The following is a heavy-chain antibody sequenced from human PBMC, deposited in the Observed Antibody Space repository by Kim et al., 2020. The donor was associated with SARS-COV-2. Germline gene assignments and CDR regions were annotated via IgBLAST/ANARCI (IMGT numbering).Heavy chain of an antibody. Sequence: GYAQKFQGRVTLTGDTSISTAYMDLSSLTSEDTAVYYCARNLPLTGNFDYWGQGTLVTVSS. V-gene: IGHV1-8*01. J-gene: IGHJ4*02. CDR3: ARNLPLTGNFDY.